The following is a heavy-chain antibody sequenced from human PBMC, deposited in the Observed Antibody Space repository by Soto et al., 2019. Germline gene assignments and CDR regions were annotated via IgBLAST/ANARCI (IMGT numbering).Heavy chain of an antibody. CDR2: ISYDGSNK. J-gene: IGHJ4*02. CDR3: AKDSYSGYDSAFDY. CDR1: GFTFSSYG. Sequence: GGSLRLSCAASGFTFSSYGMHWVRQAPGKGLEWVAVISYDGSNKYYADSVKGRFTISRDNSKNTLYLQMNSLRAEDTAVYYCAKDSYSGYDSAFDYWGQGTLVTVSS. D-gene: IGHD5-12*01. V-gene: IGHV3-30*18.